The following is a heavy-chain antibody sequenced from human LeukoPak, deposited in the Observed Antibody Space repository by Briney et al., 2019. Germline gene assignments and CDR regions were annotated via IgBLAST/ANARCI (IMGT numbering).Heavy chain of an antibody. J-gene: IGHJ4*02. CDR2: ISTSGGLT. Sequence: PGGSLRLSCAASGFTFSSYAMSWVRQAPGKGLEWVSAISTSGGLTYYADSVKGRFTISRDNSKNTLHLQVNSLRAEDTAAYFCARGVLTGGTYFAYWGQGTLVTVSS. V-gene: IGHV3-23*01. D-gene: IGHD4/OR15-4a*01. CDR1: GFTFSSYA. CDR3: ARGVLTGGTYFAY.